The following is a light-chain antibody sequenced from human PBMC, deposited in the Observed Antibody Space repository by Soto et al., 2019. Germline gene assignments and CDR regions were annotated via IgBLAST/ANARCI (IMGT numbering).Light chain of an antibody. CDR1: QGITSY. J-gene: IGKJ5*01. V-gene: IGKV1-9*01. CDR2: SAS. Sequence: IQLTQSPSPLSESVGEGVTTTGRASQGITSYLAWYQQRPGKAPGLLIYSASTLQSGVPSRFSGSGYGTDFTLTISSLQPEDFATYYCQQANSFPLTFGQGARLEIK. CDR3: QQANSFPLT.